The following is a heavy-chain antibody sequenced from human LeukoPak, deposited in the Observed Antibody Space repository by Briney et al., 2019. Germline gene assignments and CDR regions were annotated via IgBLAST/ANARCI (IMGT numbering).Heavy chain of an antibody. J-gene: IGHJ4*02. CDR3: ARDGIAVAGTPSFDY. D-gene: IGHD6-19*01. CDR1: GYTFTGYY. V-gene: IGHV1-2*02. Sequence: ASVKVSCKASGYTFTGYYMHWVRQAPGQGLEWMGWINPNSGGTNYAQKFQGRVTMTRDTSISTDYMELSRLRSDDTAVYYCARDGIAVAGTPSFDYWGQGTLVTVSS. CDR2: INPNSGGT.